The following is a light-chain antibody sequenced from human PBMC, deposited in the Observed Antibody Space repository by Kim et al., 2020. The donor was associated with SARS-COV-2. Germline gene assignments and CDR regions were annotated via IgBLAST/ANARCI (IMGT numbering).Light chain of an antibody. CDR1: RLGDKY. CDR2: KDK. Sequence: SVSPGQTASIICSGDRLGDKYVCWYQLKPGPSPVLVIYKDKLRPSGIPERFSGSNSGNTATLTISGTRAMDEADYYCQAWDSSHVVFGGGTQLTVL. J-gene: IGLJ2*01. CDR3: QAWDSSHVV. V-gene: IGLV3-1*01.